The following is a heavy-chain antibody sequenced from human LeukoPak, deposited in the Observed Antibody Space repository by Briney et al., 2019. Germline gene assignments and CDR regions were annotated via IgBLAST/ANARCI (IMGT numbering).Heavy chain of an antibody. J-gene: IGHJ5*02. V-gene: IGHV4-39*01. D-gene: IGHD6-13*01. CDR1: GGSISSSSYY. CDR3: ARLKIAAASRWFDP. Sequence: PSETLSLTCTVSGGSISSSSYYWGWIRQPPGKGLEWIGSIYYSGSTYYNPSLKSRVTISVDTSKNQFSLKLSSVTAADTVVYYCARLKIAAASRWFDPWGQGTLVTVSS. CDR2: IYYSGST.